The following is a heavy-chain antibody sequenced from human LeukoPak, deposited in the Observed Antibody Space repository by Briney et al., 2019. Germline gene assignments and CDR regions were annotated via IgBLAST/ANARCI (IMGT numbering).Heavy chain of an antibody. Sequence: ASVKVSCKASGGTLSSYAISWVRQAPGQGLEWMGGIIPIFGTANYAQKFQGRVTITADESTSTAYMERSSLRSEDTAVYYCARDPTRTAAGTEYFDYGGQGSLVTVSS. V-gene: IGHV1-69*13. CDR2: IIPIFGTA. J-gene: IGHJ4*02. D-gene: IGHD6-13*01. CDR3: ARDPTRTAAGTEYFDY. CDR1: GGTLSSYA.